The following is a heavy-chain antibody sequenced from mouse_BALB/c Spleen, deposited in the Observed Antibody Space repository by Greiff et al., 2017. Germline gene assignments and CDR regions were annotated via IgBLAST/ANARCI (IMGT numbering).Heavy chain of an antibody. V-gene: IGHV2-6-4*01. Sequence: VKLVESGPGLVAPSQSLSITCTVSGFSLSRYSVHWVRQPPGKGLEWLGMIWGGGSTDYNSALKSRLSISKDNSKSQVFLKMNSLQTDDTAMYYCARTGNYGLRGSMDYWGQGTSVTVSS. D-gene: IGHD2-1*01. CDR2: IWGGGST. J-gene: IGHJ4*01. CDR3: ARTGNYGLRGSMDY. CDR1: GFSLSRYS.